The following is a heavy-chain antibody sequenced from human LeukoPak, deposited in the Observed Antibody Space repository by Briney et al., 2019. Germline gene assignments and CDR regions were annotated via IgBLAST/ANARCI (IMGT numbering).Heavy chain of an antibody. CDR1: GYTFTTYW. Sequence: GESLRISCKGSGYTFTTYWIGWVRQMPGKGLEWMGIIYPGNSDTRYSPSFQGQVTISADKSIGTAYLQWSSLKASDTAMYYCARWGTVARFIVDYWGQGTLVTVSS. D-gene: IGHD4-17*01. CDR2: IYPGNSDT. CDR3: ARWGTVARFIVDY. J-gene: IGHJ4*02. V-gene: IGHV5-51*01.